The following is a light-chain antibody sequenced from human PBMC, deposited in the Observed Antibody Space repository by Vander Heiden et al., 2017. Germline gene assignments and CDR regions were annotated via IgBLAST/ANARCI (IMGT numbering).Light chain of an antibody. CDR2: GDR. CDR3: QSYDTRVSGAKV. V-gene: IGLV1-40*01. J-gene: IGLJ3*02. CDR1: SSNIGTNYD. Sequence: QSVLTQPSSVSGAPGQRVTISCTGSSSNIGTNYDVHWYQQVEGKAPRLLIYGDRNRPSGVPDRFSGSRSGTSASLVITGRQPDDEAYYYCQSYDTRVSGAKVFGGGTKLTVL.